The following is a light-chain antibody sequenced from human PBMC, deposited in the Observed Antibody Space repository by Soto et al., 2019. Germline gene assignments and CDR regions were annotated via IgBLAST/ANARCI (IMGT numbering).Light chain of an antibody. CDR3: QQYERGFT. CDR2: DAS. J-gene: IGKJ3*01. Sequence: ETVLTQSPGTLSLSPGERATLSCRASQSISSRSLAWYQQKPGQAPRLLIYDASSRATGIPDRFSGSGSGTDFSLTISRLEPEDFAVYYCQQYERGFTFGPGTKVDSK. CDR1: QSISSRS. V-gene: IGKV3-20*01.